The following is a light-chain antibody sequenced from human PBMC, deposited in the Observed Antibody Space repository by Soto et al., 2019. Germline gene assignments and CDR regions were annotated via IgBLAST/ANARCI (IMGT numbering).Light chain of an antibody. Sequence: DIQITQSPSTLSASVVDRVTITFLASQIIGSWLAWYQQKPGKAPNLLIYKASSLESGVPARFSGSGSGTEFTLTISSLQSEDFVVYYCQQYNNWPLWKFGQGTKVDIK. CDR1: QIIGSW. CDR3: QQYNNWPLWK. CDR2: KAS. J-gene: IGKJ1*01. V-gene: IGKV1-5*03.